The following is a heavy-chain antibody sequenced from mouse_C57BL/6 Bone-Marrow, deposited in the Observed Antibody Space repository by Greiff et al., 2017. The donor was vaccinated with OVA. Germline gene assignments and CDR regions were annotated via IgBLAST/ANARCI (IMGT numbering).Heavy chain of an antibody. J-gene: IGHJ1*03. CDR2: IRSKSNNYAT. CDR3: VRHNWDEYFDV. CDR1: GFSFNTYA. V-gene: IGHV10-1*01. Sequence: EADGGLVQPKGSLKLSCAASGFSFNTYAMNWVRQAPGKGLEWVARIRSKSNNYATYYADSVKDRFTISRDDSESMLYLQMNNLKTEDTAMYYCVRHNWDEYFDVWGTGTTVTVSS. D-gene: IGHD4-1*01.